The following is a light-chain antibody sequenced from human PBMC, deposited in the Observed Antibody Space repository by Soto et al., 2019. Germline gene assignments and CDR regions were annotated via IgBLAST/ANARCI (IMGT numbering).Light chain of an antibody. Sequence: QSALTQPPSASGSPGQSVTISCTGTSSDVGGYNYVAWYQQHPGKAPKLMIDDVTKQPSGVPDRFSGSKSGNTASLTVYGLQAEDEDDYYCNSYAGRNNYVFGTGTKLTVL. V-gene: IGLV2-8*01. CDR3: NSYAGRNNYV. J-gene: IGLJ1*01. CDR1: SSDVGGYNY. CDR2: DVT.